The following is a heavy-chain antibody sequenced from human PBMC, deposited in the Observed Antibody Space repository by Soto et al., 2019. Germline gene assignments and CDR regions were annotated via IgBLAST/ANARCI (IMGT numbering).Heavy chain of an antibody. CDR2: IFHSGNS. Sequence: SETLSLTCTVSGDSITTGYYYWGWIRQPPGKGLEWIGSIFHSGNSYYNPSLKSRVTISVDTSNNQFSLNLTSVTAADTAVYYCAVHRATPGVALSNWLGPWGQGSLVTVSS. CDR3: AVHRATPGVALSNWLGP. CDR1: GDSITTGYYY. V-gene: IGHV4-39*01. D-gene: IGHD2-15*01. J-gene: IGHJ5*02.